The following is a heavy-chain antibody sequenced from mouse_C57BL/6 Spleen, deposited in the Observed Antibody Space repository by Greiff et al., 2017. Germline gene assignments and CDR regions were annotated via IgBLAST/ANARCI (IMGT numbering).Heavy chain of an antibody. J-gene: IGHJ4*01. Sequence: VKLQESGPELVKPGASVKISCKASGYSFTSYYIHWVKQRPGQGLEWIGWIYPGSGNTKYNEKFKGKATLTADTSSSTAYMQLSSLTSEDSAVYYCAREVTTEGDYWGQGTSVTVSS. CDR3: AREVTTEGDY. V-gene: IGHV1-66*01. CDR1: GYSFTSYY. D-gene: IGHD1-1*01. CDR2: IYPGSGNT.